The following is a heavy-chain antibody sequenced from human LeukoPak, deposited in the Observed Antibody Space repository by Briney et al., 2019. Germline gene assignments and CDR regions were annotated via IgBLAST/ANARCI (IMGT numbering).Heavy chain of an antibody. J-gene: IGHJ5*02. Sequence: PSETLSLTCTVSGGSISSSSYYWGWIRQPPAKGLEWIGSIYYSGSTYYNPSLKSRVTISVDTSKNQFSLKLSSVTAADTAVYYCAIVVVVAAKHWFDPWGQGTLVTVSS. V-gene: IGHV4-39*01. CDR3: AIVVVVAAKHWFDP. D-gene: IGHD2-15*01. CDR2: IYYSGST. CDR1: GGSISSSSYY.